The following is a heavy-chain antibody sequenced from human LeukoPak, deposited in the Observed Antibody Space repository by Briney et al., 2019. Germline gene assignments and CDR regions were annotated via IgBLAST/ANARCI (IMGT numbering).Heavy chain of an antibody. Sequence: SGGSLRLSCAASGFTFSSYTMNWVRQAPGKGLEWVSSISSSSSYIYYADSVKGRFTISRDNAKNSLYLQMNSLRAEDTAMYYCARATTYDILTGYFDYWGQGTLVTVSS. D-gene: IGHD3-9*01. V-gene: IGHV3-21*01. CDR2: ISSSSSYI. CDR1: GFTFSSYT. J-gene: IGHJ4*02. CDR3: ARATTYDILTGYFDY.